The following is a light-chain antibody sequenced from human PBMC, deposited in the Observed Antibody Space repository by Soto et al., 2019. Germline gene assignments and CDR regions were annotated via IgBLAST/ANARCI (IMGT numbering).Light chain of an antibody. CDR3: SSYTSSSTYV. J-gene: IGLJ1*01. CDR2: EVS. CDR1: SSDVGAYNY. V-gene: IGLV2-14*01. Sequence: QSVLTQPASVSGSPEQSITISCTGTSSDVGAYNYVSWYLQYPGKAPKLMISEVSNRPSGVSNRFSGSKSGNTASLTISGLQAEDEADYYCSSYTSSSTYVFGTGTKLTVL.